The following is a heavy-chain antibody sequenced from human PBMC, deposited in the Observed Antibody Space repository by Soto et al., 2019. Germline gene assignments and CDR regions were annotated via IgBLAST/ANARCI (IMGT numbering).Heavy chain of an antibody. V-gene: IGHV5-51*01. CDR3: ARQGTSSGSDYAAFDF. J-gene: IGHJ4*02. CDR1: VYTFSYFW. Sequence: GESLNISCHASVYTFSYFWVACVRQVPVKGLEWMGVIYPGASDIRYSPSFEGHVTISADKSTNTAYLQWSGLEAADTATYYCARQGTSSGSDYAAFDFWGPGTLVTVSS. CDR2: IYPGASDI. D-gene: IGHD3-10*01.